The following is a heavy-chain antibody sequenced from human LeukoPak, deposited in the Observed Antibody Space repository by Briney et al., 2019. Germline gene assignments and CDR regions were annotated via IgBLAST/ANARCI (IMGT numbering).Heavy chain of an antibody. D-gene: IGHD2-21*02. CDR3: ARGGDSTPRPFDI. Sequence: GASVKVSCKASGGTFSSYAISWVRQAPGQGLEWMGGIIPIFGTANYVQKFQGRVTITADKSTSTAYMELSSLRSEDTAVYYCARGGDSTPRPFDIWGQGTMVTVSS. V-gene: IGHV1-69*06. CDR1: GGTFSSYA. J-gene: IGHJ3*02. CDR2: IIPIFGTA.